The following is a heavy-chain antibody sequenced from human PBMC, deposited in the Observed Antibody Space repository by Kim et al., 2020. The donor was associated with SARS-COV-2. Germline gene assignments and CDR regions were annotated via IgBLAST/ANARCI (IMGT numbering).Heavy chain of an antibody. Sequence: SETLSLTCTVSGGSISSVDYYWNWIRQHPGKGREWIGYIYYSGNTYYNPSLKGRVVISVDTSKNQFSLRLRSVTAADTAVFYCASARGWIYSGSWYEVWGEGPVVTVSS. J-gene: IGHJ3*01. CDR2: IYYSGNT. D-gene: IGHD6-13*01. CDR1: GGSISSVDYY. CDR3: ASARGWIYSGSWYEV. V-gene: IGHV4-31*03.